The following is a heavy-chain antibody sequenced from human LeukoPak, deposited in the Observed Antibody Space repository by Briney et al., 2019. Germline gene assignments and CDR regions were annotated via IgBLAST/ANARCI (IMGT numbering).Heavy chain of an antibody. CDR2: ISYDGSNK. J-gene: IGHJ4*02. D-gene: IGHD5-24*01. CDR1: GFTFSSYA. CDR3: ARGGYNVPHDY. Sequence: GGSLRLSCAASGFTFSSYAMHWVRQAPGKGLEWVAVISYDGSNKYYADSVKGRFTISRDSSKNTLYLQMNSLRAEDTAVYYCARGGYNVPHDYWGQGTLVTVSS. V-gene: IGHV3-30-3*01.